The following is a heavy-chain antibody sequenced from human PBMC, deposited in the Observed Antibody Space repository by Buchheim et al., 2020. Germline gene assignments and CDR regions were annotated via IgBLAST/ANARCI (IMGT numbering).Heavy chain of an antibody. CDR1: GLTFSNYA. CDR3: AKHYAAGSGDWYDYYMDV. J-gene: IGHJ6*03. D-gene: IGHD3-10*01. Sequence: EVQLLGSGGGVVQPGGSLRLSCAASGLTFSNYAMTWVRQAPGRGLEWVSSISGSGTTYFADSVQGRFRTSRDNSKNTFYLQMNRLRVEDTAVYYCAKHYAAGSGDWYDYYMDVWAKGTT. V-gene: IGHV3-23*01. CDR2: ISGSGTT.